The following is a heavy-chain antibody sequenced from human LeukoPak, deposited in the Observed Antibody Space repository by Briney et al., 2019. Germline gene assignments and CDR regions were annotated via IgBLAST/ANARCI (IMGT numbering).Heavy chain of an antibody. D-gene: IGHD3-3*01. Sequence: GGSLRLSCAASGFTFSSYAMHWVRQAPGKGLDYVSAISNGGGSTHYANSVKGRFTISRDNSKNTLYLQMGSLRAEDMAVYYCARPYYDIWSAYVYWGQGTLVTVSS. V-gene: IGHV3-64*01. CDR2: ISNGGGST. CDR1: GFTFSSYA. J-gene: IGHJ4*02. CDR3: ARPYYDIWSAYVY.